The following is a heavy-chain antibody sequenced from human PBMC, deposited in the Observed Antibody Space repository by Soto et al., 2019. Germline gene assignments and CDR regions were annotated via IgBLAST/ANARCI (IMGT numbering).Heavy chain of an antibody. CDR1: GYTFTSYG. D-gene: IGHD3-10*01. J-gene: IGHJ6*02. CDR3: ARVVGDYYYGSGRHYGMDV. Sequence: QVQLVQSGAEVKKPGASVKVSCKASGYTFTSYGISWVRQAPGQGREWMGWISAYNGNTNYAQKLQGRVTMTTDTSTSKAYRERRSLRFDDTAVYSCARVVGDYYYGSGRHYGMDVWGQGTTVTVSS. V-gene: IGHV1-18*01. CDR2: ISAYNGNT.